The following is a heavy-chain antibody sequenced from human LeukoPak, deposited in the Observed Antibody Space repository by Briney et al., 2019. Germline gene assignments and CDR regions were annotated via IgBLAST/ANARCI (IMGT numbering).Heavy chain of an antibody. J-gene: IGHJ5*02. CDR1: GFTFSSYW. D-gene: IGHD3-10*01. CDR3: ARELVTMVRGAKNCFDP. V-gene: IGHV3-7*01. Sequence: PGGSLRLSCAASGFTFSSYWMSWVRQAPGKGLEWVANIKQDGSEKDYVDSVKGRFTISRDNAKNSLYLQMNGLRAEDTSVYYCARELVTMVRGAKNCFDPWGRGTVVSVST. CDR2: IKQDGSEK.